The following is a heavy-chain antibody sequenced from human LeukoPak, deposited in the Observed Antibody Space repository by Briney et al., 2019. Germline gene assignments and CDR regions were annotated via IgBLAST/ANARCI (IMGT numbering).Heavy chain of an antibody. Sequence: PSDTLSLTCTVSGDSISDYYWSWIRQPPGKGLEWIGYIYYSGSTNYNPSLKSRVTISVDTSKNQFSLKLSSVTAADTAVYYCARVLARGMAVAGDAFDIWGQGTMVTVSS. V-gene: IGHV4-59*07. CDR3: ARVLARGMAVAGDAFDI. CDR2: IYYSGST. J-gene: IGHJ3*02. D-gene: IGHD6-19*01. CDR1: GDSISDYY.